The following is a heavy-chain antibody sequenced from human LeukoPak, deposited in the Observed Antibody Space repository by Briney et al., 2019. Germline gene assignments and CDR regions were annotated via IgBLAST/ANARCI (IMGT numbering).Heavy chain of an antibody. CDR2: ISSSGSYI. CDR1: GFTFSSYA. CDR3: ARDRATPGWGNWYFDL. Sequence: KPGRSLRLSCAASGFTFSSYAMHWVRQAPGKGLEWVSSISSSGSYIYYADSLKGRFTISGDNAENSLYLQMNSLRAEDTAVYFCARDRATPGWGNWYFDLWGRGTLVTVSS. D-gene: IGHD6-19*01. J-gene: IGHJ2*01. V-gene: IGHV3-21*01.